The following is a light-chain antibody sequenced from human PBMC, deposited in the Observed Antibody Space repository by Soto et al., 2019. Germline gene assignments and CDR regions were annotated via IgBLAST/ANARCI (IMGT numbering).Light chain of an antibody. CDR2: GAS. J-gene: IGKJ2*01. Sequence: EIVLTQSPGTLSLSPGERATLSCRASQSVRGSYLAWYRQKPGQAPRLLIYGASSRATGIADRFSGSGSGTDFTLTISRLEPEDFAVYYCQQYGSSPWYTFGQGTKLEIK. CDR1: QSVRGSY. V-gene: IGKV3-20*01. CDR3: QQYGSSPWYT.